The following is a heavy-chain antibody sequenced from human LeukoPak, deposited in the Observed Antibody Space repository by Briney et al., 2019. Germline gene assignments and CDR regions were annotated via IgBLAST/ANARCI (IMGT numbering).Heavy chain of an antibody. CDR2: ISGSGYYT. CDR1: GFTFGNFA. CDR3: AKDGSWGDYYFYFYMDV. J-gene: IGHJ6*03. D-gene: IGHD3-16*01. Sequence: PGGSLRLSCEAPGSGFTFGNFALSWVRQPPGKGLEWVSGISGSGYYTYYADSVKGRFTIARDNSKNTLYIEMNSLRAEDTAVYYCAKDGSWGDYYFYFYMDVWGKGTTVTVSS. V-gene: IGHV3-23*01.